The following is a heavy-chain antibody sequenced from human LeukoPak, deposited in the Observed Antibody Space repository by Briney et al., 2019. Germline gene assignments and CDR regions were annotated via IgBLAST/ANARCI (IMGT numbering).Heavy chain of an antibody. CDR1: GGTFSSYA. V-gene: IGHV1-69*05. CDR3: ASRGIAAAGPLFDY. CDR2: IIPIFGTA. J-gene: IGHJ4*02. D-gene: IGHD6-13*01. Sequence: SVKVSCKASGGTFSSYAISWVRQAPGQGLEWMGRIIPIFGTANFAQKFQGRVTITTDESTSTAYMELSSLRSEDTAVYYCASRGIAAAGPLFDYWGQGTLVTVSS.